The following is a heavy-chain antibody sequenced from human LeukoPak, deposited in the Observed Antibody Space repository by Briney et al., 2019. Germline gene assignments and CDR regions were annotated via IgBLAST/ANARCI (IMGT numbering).Heavy chain of an antibody. D-gene: IGHD3-9*01. J-gene: IGHJ4*02. Sequence: GASLRLSCAASGFTFSNYAMSWVRQAPGKGLEWVSAIFGSGSNTYYADSVKGRFTISRDNPKNTLYLQMNSLRADDTAVYYCAMWGDYDILTGYYDSDYWGQGTLVTVSS. V-gene: IGHV3-23*01. CDR1: GFTFSNYA. CDR2: IFGSGSNT. CDR3: AMWGDYDILTGYYDSDY.